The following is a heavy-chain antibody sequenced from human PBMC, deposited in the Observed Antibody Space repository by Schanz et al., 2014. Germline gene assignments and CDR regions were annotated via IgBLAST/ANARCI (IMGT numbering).Heavy chain of an antibody. V-gene: IGHV3-33*08. D-gene: IGHD2-15*01. CDR1: GFTFSTYA. Sequence: VQLLQSGGALVQPGGSLRLSCSASGFTFSTYAMSWARQTPGKGPEWVALVWSDGNTKYYVDSVKGRFTISRDNSMNTLHLQMDGLRVEDTAVYYCARDAVALVPEYFMDVWGKGTPVTVSS. J-gene: IGHJ6*03. CDR2: VWSDGNTK. CDR3: ARDAVALVPEYFMDV.